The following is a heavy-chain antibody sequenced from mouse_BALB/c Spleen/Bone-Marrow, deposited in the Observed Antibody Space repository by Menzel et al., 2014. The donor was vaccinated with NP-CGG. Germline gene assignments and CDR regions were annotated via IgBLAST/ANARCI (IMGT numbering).Heavy chain of an antibody. V-gene: IGHV1-9*01. CDR1: GYTFRNYW. CDR3: ARVSYWCFAV. CDR2: IFPGSGST. Sequence: VQLQQSGADLMNPAASVKLSCMATGYTFRNYWIEWVKHRPGPGLEWIGEIFPGSGSTDYNENFKGKATFTAATSSNTAYMKPSSLSSSDSGVYYVARVSYWCFAVWGAGTTVTVSS. J-gene: IGHJ1*01.